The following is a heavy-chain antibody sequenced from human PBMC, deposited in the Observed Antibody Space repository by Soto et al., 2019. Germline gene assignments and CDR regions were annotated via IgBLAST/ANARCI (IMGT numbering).Heavy chain of an antibody. J-gene: IGHJ5*02. CDR2: ISSNSAYI. CDR1: GFTFRIFT. CDR3: TRDASRDSSARGWFDP. V-gene: IGHV3-21*01. D-gene: IGHD6-13*01. Sequence: GGSLRLSCAASGFTFRIFTMNWVRQAPGKGLEWVSTISSNSAYIYYTDALRGRFTISRDNAKNSLHLQMNSLRAEDTAVYYCTRDASRDSSARGWFDPWGPGTLVTVSS.